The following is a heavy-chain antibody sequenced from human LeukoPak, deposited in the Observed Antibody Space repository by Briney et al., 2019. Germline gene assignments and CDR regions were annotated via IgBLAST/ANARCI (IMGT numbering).Heavy chain of an antibody. V-gene: IGHV3-23*01. J-gene: IGHJ4*02. CDR1: GFTFSSYA. CDR3: ARAPDYYDSSGYPFDY. CDR2: ISGGPGTT. D-gene: IGHD3-22*01. Sequence: GGSLRLSCAASGFTFSSYAMAWVRQAPGKGLEWVSTISGGPGTTYYADSVKGRLTISRDNFRDMVYLQMNSLRAEDTAVYYCARAPDYYDSSGYPFDYWGQGTLVTVSS.